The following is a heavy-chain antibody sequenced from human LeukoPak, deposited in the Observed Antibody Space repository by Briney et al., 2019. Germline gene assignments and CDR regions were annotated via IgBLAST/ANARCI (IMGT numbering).Heavy chain of an antibody. D-gene: IGHD3-22*01. J-gene: IGHJ4*02. Sequence: SETPSLTCTVSGGSISSGDYYWGWIRQPPGKGLEWIGSISNSGSSYYNPSLKSRVTILVDTSKNQFSLKLSSVTAADTAVYYCARQYDSSGYYYFDYWGQGTLVTVSS. V-gene: IGHV4-39*01. CDR2: ISNSGSS. CDR1: GGSISSGDYY. CDR3: ARQYDSSGYYYFDY.